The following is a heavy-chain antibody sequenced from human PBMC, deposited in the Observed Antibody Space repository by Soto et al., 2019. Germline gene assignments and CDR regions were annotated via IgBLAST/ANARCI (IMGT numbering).Heavy chain of an antibody. Sequence: ASVKVSCKASGYTFTSYGISWVRQAPGQGLEWMGWISAYNGNTNYAQKLQGRVTMTTDTSTSTAYMELRSLRSDDTALYYCARDLDCCQKGPTDAFDIWGKGTMVTVSS. J-gene: IGHJ3*02. CDR3: ARDLDCCQKGPTDAFDI. CDR1: GYTFTSYG. V-gene: IGHV1-18*01. D-gene: IGHD2-21*01. CDR2: ISAYNGNT.